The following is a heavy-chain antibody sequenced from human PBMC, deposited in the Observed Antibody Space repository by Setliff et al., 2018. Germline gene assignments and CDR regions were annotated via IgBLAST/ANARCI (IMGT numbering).Heavy chain of an antibody. Sequence: TSETLSLTCTVSGGSISSYYWSWIRQPPGKGLEWIGYIYYSGSTNYNPSLKSRVTISVDTSKNQFSLKLSSVTAADTAVYYCARDAPTVYANGWFDPWGQGTLVTVSS. J-gene: IGHJ5*02. CDR2: IYYSGST. V-gene: IGHV4-59*01. D-gene: IGHD2-8*01. CDR1: GGSISSYY. CDR3: ARDAPTVYANGWFDP.